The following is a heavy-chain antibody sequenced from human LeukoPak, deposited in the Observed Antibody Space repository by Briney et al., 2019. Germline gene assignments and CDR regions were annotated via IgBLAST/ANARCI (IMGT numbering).Heavy chain of an antibody. CDR1: GFTFSSYG. CDR2: ISGSGGST. Sequence: GGSLRLSCAASGFTFSSYGMSWVRQAPGKGLEWVSAISGSGGSTYYADSVKGRFTISRDNAKNSLYLQMNSLRAEDTAVYYCARGDLYYYDSSGGDYWGQGTLVTVSS. J-gene: IGHJ4*02. V-gene: IGHV3-23*01. D-gene: IGHD3-22*01. CDR3: ARGDLYYYDSSGGDY.